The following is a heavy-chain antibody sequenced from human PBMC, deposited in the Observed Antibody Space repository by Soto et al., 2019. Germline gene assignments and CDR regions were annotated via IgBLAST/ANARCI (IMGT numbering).Heavy chain of an antibody. D-gene: IGHD6-6*01. CDR3: ARHSNIAASQFDH. V-gene: IGHV4-59*01. J-gene: IGHJ4*02. CDR2: IFHSGRT. Sequence: SETLSLTCTVSGGSISSYYWSWIRQPPGKGLEWIGNIFHSGRTNYKASLKSRVTISLDTSKNQLSLKLNSVTAADTAVYYCARHSNIAASQFDHWGQGTLVTVPQ. CDR1: GGSISSYY.